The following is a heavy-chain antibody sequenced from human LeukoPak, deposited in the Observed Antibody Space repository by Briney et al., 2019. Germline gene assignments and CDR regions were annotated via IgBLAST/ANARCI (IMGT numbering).Heavy chain of an antibody. CDR1: GGSFSGYY. CDR3: AREASRTSAFDI. Sequence: SETLSLTCAVYGGSFSGYYWSWIRQPPGKGLEWIGEINHSGSTNYNPSLKSRVTISVGTSKNQFSLKLSSVTAADTAVYYCAREASRTSAFDIWGQGTMVTVSS. D-gene: IGHD1/OR15-1a*01. J-gene: IGHJ3*02. V-gene: IGHV4-34*01. CDR2: INHSGST.